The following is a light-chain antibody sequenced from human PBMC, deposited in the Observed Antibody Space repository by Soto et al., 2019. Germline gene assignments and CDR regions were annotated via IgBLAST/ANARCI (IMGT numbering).Light chain of an antibody. CDR1: QSVGRN. CDR3: QQYNYWPPLT. Sequence: EIVMTQSPATLSVSPGARATLSCRASQSVGRNLAWYQQKPGQAPRLLISGASTRATDIPARFSGSGSGTEFTLTISSLQSEDFAVYFCQQYNYWPPLTFGGGTKVDIK. V-gene: IGKV3-15*01. J-gene: IGKJ4*01. CDR2: GAS.